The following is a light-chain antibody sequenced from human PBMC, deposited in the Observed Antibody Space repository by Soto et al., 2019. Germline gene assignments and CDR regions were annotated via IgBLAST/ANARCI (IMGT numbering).Light chain of an antibody. J-gene: IGLJ7*01. CDR2: DVS. V-gene: IGLV2-14*03. Sequence: QSALTQPASVSGSPGQSITISCTGTSSDIGGYNYVSWYQQHPGKAPKLMIYDVSDRPSGVSNRFSGSKSGNTASLTISGLQAEDGADYYCASYASSNTVLFGGGTQLTVL. CDR1: SSDIGGYNY. CDR3: ASYASSNTVL.